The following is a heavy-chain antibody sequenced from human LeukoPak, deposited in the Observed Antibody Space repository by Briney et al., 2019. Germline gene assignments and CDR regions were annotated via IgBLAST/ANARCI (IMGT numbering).Heavy chain of an antibody. V-gene: IGHV3-21*01. J-gene: IGHJ4*02. D-gene: IGHD3-22*01. CDR1: GFTFSSYS. CDR2: ISSSSSYI. CDR3: ARDSVHGYYDSSGYSALFDY. Sequence: GGSLRLSCAASGFTFSSYSMNWVRQAPGKGLEWVSSISSSSSYIYYADSVKGRFTISRDNAKNSLYLQMNSLRAEDTAVYYCARDSVHGYYDSSGYSALFDYWGQGTLVTVSS.